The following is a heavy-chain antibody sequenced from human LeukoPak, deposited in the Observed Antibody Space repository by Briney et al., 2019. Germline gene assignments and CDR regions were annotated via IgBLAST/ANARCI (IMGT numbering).Heavy chain of an antibody. J-gene: IGHJ4*02. CDR3: ARSYYYDYRQIDY. D-gene: IGHD3-22*01. CDR2: IYLRWNT. CDR1: GDSISTSSYY. Sequence: PSETLSLTCTVSGDSISTSSYYWGWIRQPLGKGLEWLGSIYLRWNTYYNPSLKSRVTISVNTSKNQFSLNLYSVTAADTAVFYCARSYYYDYRQIDYWGQGTLVTVSS. V-gene: IGHV4-39*01.